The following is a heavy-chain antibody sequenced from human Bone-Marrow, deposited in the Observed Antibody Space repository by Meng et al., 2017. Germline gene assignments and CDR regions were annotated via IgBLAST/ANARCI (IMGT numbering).Heavy chain of an antibody. V-gene: IGHV3-30*04. Sequence: GESLKIFCAASGFTFSSYAMHWVRQAPGKGLEWVAVISYDGSNKYYADSVKGRFTISRDNSKNTLYLQMNSLRAEDTAVYYCARGSPPSPIYFDYWGQGTLVTVSS. J-gene: IGHJ4*02. CDR3: ARGSPPSPIYFDY. CDR1: GFTFSSYA. D-gene: IGHD2-15*01. CDR2: ISYDGSNK.